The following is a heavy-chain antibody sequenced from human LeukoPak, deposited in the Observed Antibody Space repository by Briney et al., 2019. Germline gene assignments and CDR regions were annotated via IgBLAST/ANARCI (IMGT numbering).Heavy chain of an antibody. CDR1: GDSISTYY. CDR2: IYYSGST. J-gene: IGHJ4*02. Sequence: SETLSLTCTVSGDSISTYYWSWIRQPPGKGLEWIGYIYYSGSTNYNPSLKSRVTISVDTSKNQFSLKLSSVTAADTAVYYCARQAWQWLGPFDYWGQGTLVTVSS. D-gene: IGHD6-19*01. CDR3: ARQAWQWLGPFDY. V-gene: IGHV4-59*01.